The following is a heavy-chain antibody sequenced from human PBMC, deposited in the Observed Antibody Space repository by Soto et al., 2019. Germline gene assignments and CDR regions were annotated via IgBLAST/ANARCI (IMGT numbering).Heavy chain of an antibody. CDR1: GFTFSTYS. CDR2: IYGNGGGT. Sequence: GGSLRLSCAGSGFTFSTYSMNWVRQAPGKGLEWVSGIYGNGGGTFYADSVKGRFTISRDNSKNTLYLQMNSLRAEDTAVYYCAKGRTLAQHYFDYWGQGTLVTVSS. CDR3: AKGRTLAQHYFDY. V-gene: IGHV3-23*01. D-gene: IGHD6-13*01. J-gene: IGHJ4*02.